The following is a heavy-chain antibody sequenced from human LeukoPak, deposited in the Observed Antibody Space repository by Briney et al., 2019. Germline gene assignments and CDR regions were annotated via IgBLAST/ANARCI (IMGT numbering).Heavy chain of an antibody. V-gene: IGHV1-69*01. CDR3: ARENAYYDILTGSPHAYYGMDV. Sequence: GASVKVSCKASGGTFSSYAISWVRQAPGQGLEWMGGIIPIFGIANYAQKFQGRVTITADESTSTAYMELSSLRSEDTAVYYCARENAYYDILTGSPHAYYGMDVWGKGTTVTVSS. D-gene: IGHD3-9*01. CDR1: GGTFSSYA. J-gene: IGHJ6*04. CDR2: IIPIFGIA.